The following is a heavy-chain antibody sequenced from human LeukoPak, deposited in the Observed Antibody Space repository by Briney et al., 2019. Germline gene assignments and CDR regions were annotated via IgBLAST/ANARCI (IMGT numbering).Heavy chain of an antibody. J-gene: IGHJ6*03. Sequence: GGSLRLSCGVSGFTFSYYSMNWVRQAPGKGLEWVSYISDSSSTIYYADSVKGRFTISRDNAKNSLYLQMNSLRAEDTAVYYCARDPYSGGYGDYYYYYMDLWGQGTTVTISS. V-gene: IGHV3-48*01. CDR2: ISDSSSTI. D-gene: IGHD1-26*01. CDR3: ARDPYSGGYGDYYYYYMDL. CDR1: GFTFSYYS.